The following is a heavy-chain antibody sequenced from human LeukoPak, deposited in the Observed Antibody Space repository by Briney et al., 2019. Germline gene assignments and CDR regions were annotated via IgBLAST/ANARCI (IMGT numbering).Heavy chain of an antibody. J-gene: IGHJ4*02. D-gene: IGHD3-22*01. CDR2: IRQDGSEK. Sequence: GGSLRLSCAASGFTFSTFWMSWVRQAPGKGLEWVANIRQDGSEKYYVDSVKGRFTISRDNAKNSLYLQMSSLRAEDTAVYYCAGEDSSGSGEDYWGQGTLVTVSS. CDR3: AGEDSSGSGEDY. CDR1: GFTFSTFW. V-gene: IGHV3-7*01.